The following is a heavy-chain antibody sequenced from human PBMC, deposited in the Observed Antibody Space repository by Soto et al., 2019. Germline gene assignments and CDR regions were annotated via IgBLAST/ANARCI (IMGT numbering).Heavy chain of an antibody. V-gene: IGHV4-39*01. D-gene: IGHD6-13*01. CDR3: ATCSKGQCNWFDP. J-gene: IGHJ5*02. Sequence: SETLSLTCTVSGGSISSSSYYWGWIRQPPGKGLEWIGSIYYSGSTYYNPSLKSRVTISVDTSKNQFSLKLSSVTAADTAVYYCATCSKGQCNWFDPWGQGTLVTVSS. CDR1: GGSISSSSYY. CDR2: IYYSGST.